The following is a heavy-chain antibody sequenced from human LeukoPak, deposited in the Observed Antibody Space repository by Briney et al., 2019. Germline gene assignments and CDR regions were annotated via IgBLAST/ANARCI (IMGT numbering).Heavy chain of an antibody. CDR3: ARAYCSSTSCTLDY. CDR1: GFTFSTYP. D-gene: IGHD2-2*01. CDR2: IGINGGTT. V-gene: IGHV3-64*01. J-gene: IGHJ4*02. Sequence: GGSLRLSCAPFGFTFSTYPMNWVRQAPGRGLEFVSAIGINGGTTYYANSVKGRFTISRDNSKNTLYLQMGSLRAEDMAVYYCARAYCSSTSCTLDYWGQGTLVTVSS.